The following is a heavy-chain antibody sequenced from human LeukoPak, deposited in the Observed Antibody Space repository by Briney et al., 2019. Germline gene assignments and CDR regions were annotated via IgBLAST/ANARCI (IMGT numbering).Heavy chain of an antibody. J-gene: IGHJ3*02. V-gene: IGHV4-59*12. CDR2: IYYSGST. D-gene: IGHD6-19*01. CDR3: ASASGLNDAFDI. CDR1: GGSISTYY. Sequence: SETLSLTCTVSGGSISTYYWSWVRQSPGKGLEWIGHIYYSGSTNYNPSLRSRVTISIDTSKNQFSLKVKSVTAADTAVYYCASASGLNDAFDIWGQGTMVIVSS.